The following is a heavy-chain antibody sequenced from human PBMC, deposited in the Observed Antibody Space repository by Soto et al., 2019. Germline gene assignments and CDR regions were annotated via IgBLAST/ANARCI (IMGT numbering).Heavy chain of an antibody. CDR3: ARDKGPAFDI. V-gene: IGHV3-23*01. J-gene: IGHJ3*02. Sequence: ESGGGLVQPGGSVRLSCVASGFSFDSFAMNWVRQAPGKGLEWVSAVTGRGGTTYYRDSVKGRFTVSRDNSKNTVYLEMNSLRVEDTAVYYCARDKGPAFDIWGLGTMVTVSS. CDR1: GFSFDSFA. CDR2: VTGRGGTT.